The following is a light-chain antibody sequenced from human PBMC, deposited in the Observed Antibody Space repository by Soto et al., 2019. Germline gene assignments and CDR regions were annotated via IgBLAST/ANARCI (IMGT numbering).Light chain of an antibody. Sequence: EIVLTQSPGTLSLSPGETATLSCRASQSVSSNYLAWYQHKPGQAPRLLIYGASIRATGIPDRFSGSGAGTDSTLTISRLDPEYFAVYYCQQYGGSMTFGQGTRLEIE. CDR1: QSVSSNY. CDR3: QQYGGSMT. CDR2: GAS. V-gene: IGKV3-20*01. J-gene: IGKJ5*01.